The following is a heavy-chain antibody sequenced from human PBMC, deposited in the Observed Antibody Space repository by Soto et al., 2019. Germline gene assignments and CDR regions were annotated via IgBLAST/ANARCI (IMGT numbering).Heavy chain of an antibody. CDR2: ISSSSSYI. CDR3: ARDRWIDYSISRKNNWFDP. CDR1: GFTFSSYS. J-gene: IGHJ5*02. Sequence: GGSLRLSCAASGFTFSSYSMNWVRQAPGKGLEWVSSISSSSSYIYYADSVKGRFTISRDNAKNSLYLQMNSLRAEDTAVYYCARDRWIDYSISRKNNWFDPWGQGTLVTVSS. D-gene: IGHD4-4*01. V-gene: IGHV3-21*01.